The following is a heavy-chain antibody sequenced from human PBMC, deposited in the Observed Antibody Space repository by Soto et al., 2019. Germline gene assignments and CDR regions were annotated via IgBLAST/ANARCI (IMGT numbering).Heavy chain of an antibody. D-gene: IGHD6-19*01. CDR2: ISPYNGNT. V-gene: IGHV1-18*01. Sequence: QVQLVQSGAEVKEPGASVKVSCKASGYTFVSYGISWVRQAPGQGLEWMGWISPYNGNTNYAPKFQGRVTMTTDPSTSTFYMELRSLRSDDTAVYYCSRDAQKWLVAAFDIWGQGTMVTVSS. J-gene: IGHJ3*02. CDR1: GYTFVSYG. CDR3: SRDAQKWLVAAFDI.